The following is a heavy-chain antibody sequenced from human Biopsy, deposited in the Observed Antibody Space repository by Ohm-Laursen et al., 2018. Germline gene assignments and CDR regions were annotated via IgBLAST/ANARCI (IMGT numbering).Heavy chain of an antibody. D-gene: IGHD6-19*01. CDR2: IYDRGSTA. CDR1: GESVSSGSFY. V-gene: IGHV4-61*01. J-gene: IGHJ4*02. CDR3: ARGRRTSGWPYFDN. Sequence: SETLSLTCTVSGESVSSGSFYWTWIRQPPGQGLEYIGYIYDRGSTANYNPSLESRVTMSVDTSKNQFYLKLYSVTAADTSVYYCARGRRTSGWPYFDNWGQGALVIVSP.